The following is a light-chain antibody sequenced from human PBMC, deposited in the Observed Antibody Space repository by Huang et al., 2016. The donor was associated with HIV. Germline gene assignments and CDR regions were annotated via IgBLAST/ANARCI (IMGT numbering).Light chain of an antibody. CDR2: CAS. CDR3: QQYNSWPPNT. Sequence: EIVMTQSPATLSVSPGEGSTLSCRTSQSVSTHLAWYQHKPGQSPRLRIHCASTRATGVPARFSGSGSGTEFTLTISTLQSEDFAVYYCQQYNSWPPNTFGQGTNLEI. J-gene: IGKJ2*01. CDR1: QSVSTH. V-gene: IGKV3-15*01.